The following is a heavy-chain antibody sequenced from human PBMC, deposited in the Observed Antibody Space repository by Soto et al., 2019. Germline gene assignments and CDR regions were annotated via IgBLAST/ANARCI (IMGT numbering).Heavy chain of an antibody. Sequence: QVHLEESGGGLVKPGGSLRLSCTASGFIFSDYYMSWIRQAPGKGLEWVSDISNSGRSTHHADSVEGRFTISRDNAKDSLYLQMNSLRPEASAMYYFARDHGGGGLTLEYWCQGTLVTVSS. D-gene: IGHD3-16*01. J-gene: IGHJ4*02. CDR1: GFIFSDYY. CDR3: ARDHGGGGLTLEY. V-gene: IGHV3-11*01. CDR2: ISNSGRST.